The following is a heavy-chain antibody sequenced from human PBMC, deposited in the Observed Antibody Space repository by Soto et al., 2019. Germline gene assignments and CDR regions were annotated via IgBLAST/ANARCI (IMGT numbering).Heavy chain of an antibody. J-gene: IGHJ3*02. CDR1: GFAFSSCA. D-gene: IGHD3-10*01. Sequence: GGSLRLSCAASGFAFSSCAMTWVRQAPGKGLEWVSLISASGGSTYYADSVKGRFTISRDNSKNTLYLQMNSLRAGDTAVYYCAKGMARGIVSAFDIWGQRTVVTVSS. CDR3: AKGMARGIVSAFDI. V-gene: IGHV3-23*01. CDR2: ISASGGST.